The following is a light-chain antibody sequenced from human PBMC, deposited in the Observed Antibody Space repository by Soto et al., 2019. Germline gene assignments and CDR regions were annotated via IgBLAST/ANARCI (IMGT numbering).Light chain of an antibody. CDR3: QQSYITPT. CDR2: AAS. J-gene: IGKJ4*01. Sequence: DFQMTQSPSSLSASVGDSVTITCRASQSISSFLNWYQQKPGKAPKLLIYAASSLQSGVPSRFSGSGSGTDFTLTISSLQPEDFATYYCQQSYITPTFGGGTKVEIK. CDR1: QSISSF. V-gene: IGKV1-39*01.